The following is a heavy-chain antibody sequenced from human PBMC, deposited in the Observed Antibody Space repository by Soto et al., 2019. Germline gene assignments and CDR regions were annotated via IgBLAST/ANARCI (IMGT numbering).Heavy chain of an antibody. V-gene: IGHV1-46*01. CDR3: GRDPQTSLGNSLEY. CDR2: INPSGGST. CDR1: GYTFTSYY. J-gene: IGHJ4*02. D-gene: IGHD5-18*01. Sequence: ASVKISCKASGYTFTSYYMHWVRQAPGQGPEWMGIINPSGGSTTYAQKFQDRVIMTRDKSTSTVYMELSSLRFEDTAVYYCGRDPQTSLGNSLEYWGKGTLVTVSS.